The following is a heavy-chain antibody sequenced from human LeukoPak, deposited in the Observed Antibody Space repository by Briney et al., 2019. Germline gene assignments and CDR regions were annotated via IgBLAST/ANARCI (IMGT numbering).Heavy chain of an antibody. D-gene: IGHD6-19*01. CDR2: IISKTDGGTT. V-gene: IGHV3-15*01. J-gene: IGHJ4*02. Sequence: GGSLRLSCAASEFAFSDAWMNWVRQAPGKGLEWVGRIISKTDGGTTDYAAPVKGRFTISRDDSKNTLFLQMSSLKTEDTTVYYCAKYSSGSFDYWGQGTLVTVSS. CDR3: AKYSSGSFDY. CDR1: EFAFSDAW.